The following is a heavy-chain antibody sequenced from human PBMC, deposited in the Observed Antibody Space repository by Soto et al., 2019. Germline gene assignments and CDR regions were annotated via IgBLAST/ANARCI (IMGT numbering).Heavy chain of an antibody. V-gene: IGHV3-33*05. CDR3: ARDGRYSSFDY. Sequence: ESGGGVVQPGTSLRLSCAASGFSFTTSGMHWVRQAPGKGLEWVGVILKDGSDKYYADSVKGRFTISRDNSKNTLYLQMNSLRAEDTAMYYCARDGRYSSFDYWGQGTLLTVSS. CDR1: GFSFTTSG. J-gene: IGHJ4*02. D-gene: IGHD1-26*01. CDR2: ILKDGSDK.